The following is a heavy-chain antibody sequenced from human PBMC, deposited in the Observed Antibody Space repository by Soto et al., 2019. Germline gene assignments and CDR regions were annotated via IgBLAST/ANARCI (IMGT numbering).Heavy chain of an antibody. CDR1: GFTFSTCA. V-gene: IGHV3-23*01. J-gene: IGHJ4*01. Sequence: LRLSCPAPGFTFSTCAMNWVRQAPGKGLKWVSTITGSGTTTYYADSVKGRFTISRDNYKNTLYLQMNSLRVEDTAVYYCAKDRSRSYGSGYPLGHFDSW. CDR2: ITGSGTTT. D-gene: IGHD3-22*01. CDR3: AKDRSRSYGSGYPLGHFDS.